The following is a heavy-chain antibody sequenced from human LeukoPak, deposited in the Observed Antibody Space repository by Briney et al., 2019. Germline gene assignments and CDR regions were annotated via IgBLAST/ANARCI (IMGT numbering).Heavy chain of an antibody. CDR3: ARGDFWSGYYYFDY. D-gene: IGHD3-3*01. CDR2: MNPNSGNT. J-gene: IGHJ4*02. CDR1: GYTFTSYD. V-gene: IGHV1-8*03. Sequence: ASVKVSCKASGYTFTSYDINWVRQATGQGLEWMGWMNPNSGNTGYAQKFQGRVTITRNTSISTAYMELSSPRSEDTAVYYCARGDFWSGYYYFDYWGQGTLVTVSS.